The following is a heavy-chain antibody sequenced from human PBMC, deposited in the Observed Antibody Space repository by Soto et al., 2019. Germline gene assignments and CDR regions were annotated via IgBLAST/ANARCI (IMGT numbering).Heavy chain of an antibody. CDR1: GFTFSFYA. D-gene: IGHD3-16*01. Sequence: QVQLVESGGDVVQPGRSLRLSCAASGFTFSFYAMHWVRQDPGKGLELVAVISYNGRNKHYVDSVKGRFTISRDNSQDTLYLQMDSLRPDDTAVYYCARQAKIGDRSQFYFDSWGQGTLVTVSS. V-gene: IGHV3-30*04. CDR2: ISYNGRNK. CDR3: ARQAKIGDRSQFYFDS. J-gene: IGHJ4*02.